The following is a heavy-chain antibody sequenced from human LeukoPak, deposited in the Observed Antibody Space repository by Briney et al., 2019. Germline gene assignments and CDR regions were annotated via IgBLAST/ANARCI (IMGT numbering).Heavy chain of an antibody. CDR3: ARDARFDCTYFDY. D-gene: IGHD2-21*01. J-gene: IGHJ4*02. CDR2: ISDDGSNK. V-gene: IGHV3-30-3*01. Sequence: GSLRLSCAASGFSFSSYANNWVRQAPGKGLEWVAVISDDGSNKYYADSVKGRFTISRDNSKNTLYLQMNSLRAEDTAVYYCARDARFDCTYFDYWGQGTLVTVSS. CDR1: GFSFSSYA.